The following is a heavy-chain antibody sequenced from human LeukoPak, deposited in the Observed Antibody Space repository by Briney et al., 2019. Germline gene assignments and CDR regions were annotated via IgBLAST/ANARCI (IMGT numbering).Heavy chain of an antibody. Sequence: PGGSLRLSCAASGFTFSSYAMSWVRQAPGKGLEWVSAISGSGGSTYYADSVKGRFTISRDNSKNTMYLQMNSLRAEDTAVYYCAKGISGWYYRGNDYWGQGTLVTVSS. CDR1: GFTFSSYA. CDR2: ISGSGGST. CDR3: AKGISGWYYRGNDY. D-gene: IGHD6-19*01. V-gene: IGHV3-23*01. J-gene: IGHJ4*02.